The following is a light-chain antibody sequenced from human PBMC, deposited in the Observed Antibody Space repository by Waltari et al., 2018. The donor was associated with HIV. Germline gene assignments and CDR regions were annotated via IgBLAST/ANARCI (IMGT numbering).Light chain of an antibody. CDR2: DDN. CDR3: QVWDGSSAHVI. J-gene: IGLJ2*01. Sequence: SYVLTQPPSVSVAPGQTASITCGGDNIRNKNVHWYQQEPGQAPVLVVYDDNDRPSGIPERFSGSNSGSTATLTISRVEAGDEADFYCQVWDGSSAHVIFGGGTKLTVL. V-gene: IGLV3-21*02. CDR1: NIRNKN.